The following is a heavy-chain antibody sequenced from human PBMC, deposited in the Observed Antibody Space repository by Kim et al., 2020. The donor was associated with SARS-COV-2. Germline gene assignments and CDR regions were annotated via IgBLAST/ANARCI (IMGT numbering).Heavy chain of an antibody. CDR1: GGSMSDTH. CDR2: INYDGTT. Sequence: SETLSLTCIVSGGSMSDTHWSWIRQTPGKGLEWIGYINYDGTTKDNPSLKSPVSISIDRAKSQFSLTLNSVTAADTAIYYCAGYKVGQGGRGWWGQGKLVTVSS. CDR3: AGYKVGQGGRGW. J-gene: IGHJ4*02. V-gene: IGHV4-59*01. D-gene: IGHD1-26*01.